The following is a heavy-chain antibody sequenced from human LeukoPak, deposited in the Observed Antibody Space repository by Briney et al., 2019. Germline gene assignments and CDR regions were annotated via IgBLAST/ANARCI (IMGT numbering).Heavy chain of an antibody. CDR2: IHYTGTT. CDR3: ARTGGSFYFYYYMDV. D-gene: IGHD1-26*01. V-gene: IGHV4-34*01. J-gene: IGHJ6*03. Sequence: PSETLSLTCAVYGGSFSGYNWGWIRQPPGKGLEWIGNIHYTGTTFYNPSLKSRVTISVDTSKNQFSLKLSSVTAADTAVYHCARTGGSFYFYYYMDVWGKGTTVTVSS. CDR1: GGSFSGYN.